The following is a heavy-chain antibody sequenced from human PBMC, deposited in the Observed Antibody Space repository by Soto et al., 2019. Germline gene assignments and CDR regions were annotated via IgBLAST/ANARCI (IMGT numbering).Heavy chain of an antibody. CDR1: GGSFSGYY. Sequence: SETLSLTCAVYGGSFSGYYWSWTRQPPGKGLEWIGEINHSGNTDYNPSLKSRVTISIDTSKNQFSLKLSSVSAADTAVYYCATKNYDFSNRSYKTYGMHVWGQGTTVTAS. CDR3: ATKNYDFSNRSYKTYGMHV. CDR2: INHSGNT. V-gene: IGHV4-34*01. J-gene: IGHJ6*02. D-gene: IGHD3-3*01.